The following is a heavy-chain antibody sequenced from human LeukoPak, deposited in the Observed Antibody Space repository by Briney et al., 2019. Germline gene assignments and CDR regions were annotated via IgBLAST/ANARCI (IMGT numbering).Heavy chain of an antibody. V-gene: IGHV3-48*04. J-gene: IGHJ5*02. CDR1: GFTVSSND. CDR3: ARDNNISSGWFFWFDP. CDR2: ISSSGSTI. D-gene: IGHD6-19*01. Sequence: GGSLRLSCAASGFTVSSNDMSWVRQAPGKGLEWVSYISSSGSTIYYADSVKGRFTISRDNAKNSLYLQMNSLRAEDTAVYYCARDNNISSGWFFWFDPWGQGTLVTVSS.